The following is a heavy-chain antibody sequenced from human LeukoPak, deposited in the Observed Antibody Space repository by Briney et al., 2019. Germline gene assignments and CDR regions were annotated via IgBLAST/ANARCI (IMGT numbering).Heavy chain of an antibody. CDR3: ARGTAIRFLEWLPASPYYYYGMDV. CDR2: IYYSGNT. D-gene: IGHD3-3*01. CDR1: GGSTSSGNYY. J-gene: IGHJ6*02. Sequence: PSETLSLTCTVSGGSTSSGNYYWGWIRQPPGKGLEWIGGIYYSGNTYYNPSLKSRVTISVDTSKNQFSLKLSSVTAADTAVYYCARGTAIRFLEWLPASPYYYYGMDVWGQGTTVTVSS. V-gene: IGHV4-39*01.